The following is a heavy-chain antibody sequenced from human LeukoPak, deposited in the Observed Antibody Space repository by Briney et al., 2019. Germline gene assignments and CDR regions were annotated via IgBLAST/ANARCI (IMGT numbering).Heavy chain of an antibody. V-gene: IGHV3-66*02. CDR2: IYSGGST. CDR3: ARPRDGYDDAFDI. Sequence: GGSLRLSCAASGVTFSSNYMSWVRQAPGKGLEWVSVIYSGGSTYYADSVKGRFTISRDNSKNTLYLQMNSLRAEDTAVYYCARPRDGYDDAFDIWGQGTMVTVSS. J-gene: IGHJ3*02. CDR1: GVTFSSNY. D-gene: IGHD5-24*01.